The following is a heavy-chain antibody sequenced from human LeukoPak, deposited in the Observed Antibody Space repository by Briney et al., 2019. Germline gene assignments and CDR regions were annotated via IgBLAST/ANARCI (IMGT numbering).Heavy chain of an antibody. CDR2: INPSGGST. CDR3: ARDPRIAAAGTPVWFDP. V-gene: IGHV1-46*01. CDR1: GYTFTSYY. J-gene: IGHJ5*02. D-gene: IGHD6-13*01. Sequence: ASVKVSCKASGYTFTSYYMHWVRQAPGQGLEWMGIINPSGGSTSYAQKFQGRVTMTRDTSTSTVYMELSSLRSEDTAVYYCARDPRIAAAGTPVWFDPWGQGTLVTVSS.